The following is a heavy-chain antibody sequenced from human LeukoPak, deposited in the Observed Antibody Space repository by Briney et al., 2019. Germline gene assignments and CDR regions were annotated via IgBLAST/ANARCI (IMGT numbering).Heavy chain of an antibody. D-gene: IGHD5-18*01. Sequence: PSETLSLTCAVSGASMNAHYWSWIRQPPGKGLEWIGYMLDTVTTKDNPSLKSRFTLSADTSKNQFSLRLTSVTAADTAVYYCATIKRGNIFGYFDFWGQGIPVTVSS. CDR3: ATIKRGNIFGYFDF. V-gene: IGHV4-59*11. CDR1: GASMNAHY. J-gene: IGHJ4*02. CDR2: MLDTVTT.